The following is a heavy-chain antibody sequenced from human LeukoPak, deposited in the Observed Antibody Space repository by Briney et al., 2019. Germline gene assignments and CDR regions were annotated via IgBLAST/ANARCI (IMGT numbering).Heavy chain of an antibody. V-gene: IGHV4-59*01. Sequence: SETLSLTCTVSGGSISSYYWSWIRQPPGKGLEWIGYIYYSGSTNYNPSLKSRVTISVDTSKNQFSLKLSSVTAADTAVYYCARGDSSTYDYYYYYMDVWGKGTTVTVSS. D-gene: IGHD6-6*01. CDR1: GGSISSYY. J-gene: IGHJ6*03. CDR2: IYYSGST. CDR3: ARGDSSTYDYYYYYMDV.